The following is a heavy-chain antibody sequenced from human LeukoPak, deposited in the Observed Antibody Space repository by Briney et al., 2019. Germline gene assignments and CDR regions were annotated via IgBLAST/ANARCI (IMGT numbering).Heavy chain of an antibody. D-gene: IGHD2-2*01. Sequence: GGSLRLSCAASGFTFSSYVMSWVRQAPGKGLEWVSAISGSGGSTYYADSVKGRFTISRDNSKNTLYLQMNSLRAEDTAVYYCAKEVVVVPAAPYYMDVWGKGTTVTVSS. CDR3: AKEVVVVPAAPYYMDV. CDR2: ISGSGGST. J-gene: IGHJ6*03. CDR1: GFTFSSYV. V-gene: IGHV3-23*01.